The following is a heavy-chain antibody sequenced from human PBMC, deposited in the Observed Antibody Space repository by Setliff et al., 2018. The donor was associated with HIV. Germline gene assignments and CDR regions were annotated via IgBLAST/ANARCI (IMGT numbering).Heavy chain of an antibody. D-gene: IGHD3-10*01. Sequence: ASVKVSCKASGYTFTSYGISWVRQAPGQGLEWMGWINTYNGNTNYAQKLQGRVTMTTDTSTNTAYMELKSLRSDDTAVYYCARDGGYYYYMDVWGKGTTVTVSS. J-gene: IGHJ6*03. CDR1: GYTFTSYG. V-gene: IGHV1-18*01. CDR2: INTYNGNT. CDR3: ARDGGYYYYMDV.